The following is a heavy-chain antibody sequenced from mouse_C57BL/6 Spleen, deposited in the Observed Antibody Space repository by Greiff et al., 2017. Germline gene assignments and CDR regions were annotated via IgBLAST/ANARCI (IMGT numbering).Heavy chain of an antibody. CDR1: GYTFTDYY. CDR2: INPNNGGT. V-gene: IGHV1-26*01. D-gene: IGHD5-1*01. Sequence: EVQLQQSGPELVKPGASVKISCKASGYTFTDYYMNWVKQSHGKSLEWIGDINPNNGGTSYNQKFKGKATLTVDKSSSTAYMELRSLTSEDSAVXYCARRRSTLYFDYWGQGTTLTVSS. J-gene: IGHJ2*01. CDR3: ARRRSTLYFDY.